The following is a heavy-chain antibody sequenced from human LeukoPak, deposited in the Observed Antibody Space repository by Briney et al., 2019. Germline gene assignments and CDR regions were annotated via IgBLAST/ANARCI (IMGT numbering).Heavy chain of an antibody. J-gene: IGHJ4*02. V-gene: IGHV3-21*01. CDR1: GFTFSSYS. CDR3: ARGASAIPFDY. CDR2: ISSSSYI. D-gene: IGHD2-21*01. Sequence: GGSLRPSCAASGFTFSSYSMNWVRQAPGKGLEWVSSISSSSYIYYADSVKGRFTISRDNAKNSLYLQMNSLRAEDTAVYYCARGASAIPFDYWGQGTLVTVSP.